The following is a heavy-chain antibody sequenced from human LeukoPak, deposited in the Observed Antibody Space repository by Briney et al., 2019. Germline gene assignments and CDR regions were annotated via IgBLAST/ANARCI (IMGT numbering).Heavy chain of an antibody. CDR1: GFTFSSYA. D-gene: IGHD3-3*01. J-gene: IGHJ6*03. Sequence: PGGSLRLSCAASGFTFSSYAMSWVRQAPGKGLEWVANIKQDGSEKYYVDSVKGRFTISRDNAKNSLYLQMNSLRAEDTAVYYCARDPYYDFWSGYPYYYYYMDVWGKGTTVTVSS. CDR2: IKQDGSEK. V-gene: IGHV3-7*01. CDR3: ARDPYYDFWSGYPYYYYYMDV.